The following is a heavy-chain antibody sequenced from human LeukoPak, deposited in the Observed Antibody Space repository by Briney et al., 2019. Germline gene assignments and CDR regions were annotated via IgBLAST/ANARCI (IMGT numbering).Heavy chain of an antibody. Sequence: GGSLRLSCAASGFTFSTYSMNWVRQAPGKGLEWVSYISSSSSTIYYADSVKGRFTISSDNAKNSLYLQMNGLRAEDTAVYYCARDQYCSGTSCSDDAFDIWGQGTMVTVSS. CDR2: ISSSSSTI. CDR1: GFTFSTYS. V-gene: IGHV3-48*01. CDR3: ARDQYCSGTSCSDDAFDI. J-gene: IGHJ3*02. D-gene: IGHD2-2*01.